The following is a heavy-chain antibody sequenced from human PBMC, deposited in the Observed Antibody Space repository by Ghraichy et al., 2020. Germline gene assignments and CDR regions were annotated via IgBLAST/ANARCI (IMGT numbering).Heavy chain of an antibody. CDR1: GGSSGGPS. J-gene: IGHJ6*03. CDR2: VNHNGKT. CDR3: GRGLRLIADISFYVGV. Sequence: SETLSLTCAVYGGSSGGPSWIWVRQPPGKGLECIGEVNHNGKTNYNPSLRSRVVISLDTSKNQFSLRLNSVTAADAAVYYCGRGLRLIADISFYVGVWGKGTTVTVSS. V-gene: IGHV4-34*01. D-gene: IGHD6-13*01.